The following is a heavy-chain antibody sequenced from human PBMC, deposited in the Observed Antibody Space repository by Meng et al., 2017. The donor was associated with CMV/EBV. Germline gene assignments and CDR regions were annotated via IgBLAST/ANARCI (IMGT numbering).Heavy chain of an antibody. CDR1: GGSFSGYY. D-gene: IGHD2-15*01. J-gene: IGHJ4*02. Sequence: QVQLRQWVAGLLKPSETLSLPIAVYGGSFSGYYWSRIRQPPGKGLEWIGEINHSGSTNYAPSLKRRVTISVDTSKNQFSLKLSSVTAADTAVYYCASSLTYPDYWGQGTLVTVSS. CDR3: ASSLTYPDY. V-gene: IGHV4-34*01. CDR2: INHSGST.